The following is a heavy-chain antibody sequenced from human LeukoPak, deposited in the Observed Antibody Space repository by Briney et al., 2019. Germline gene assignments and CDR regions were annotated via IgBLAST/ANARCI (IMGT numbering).Heavy chain of an antibody. D-gene: IGHD2-2*01. V-gene: IGHV3-74*01. J-gene: IGHJ5*02. CDR1: GFIFSNFV. CDR3: AKGGYCSSTSCYVGWFDP. Sequence: GGSLRLSCAASGFIFSNFVMHWVRQAPGKGLVWVSRIPTDETPTNYADSVQGRFTISRDNAKNTLYLQMNSLRAEDTAVYYCAKGGYCSSTSCYVGWFDPWGQGTLVTVSS. CDR2: IPTDETPT.